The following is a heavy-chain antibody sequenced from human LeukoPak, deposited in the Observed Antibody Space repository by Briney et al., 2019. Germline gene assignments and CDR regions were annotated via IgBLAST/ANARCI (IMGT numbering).Heavy chain of an antibody. CDR3: ARVQRLVKRIQFDS. Sequence: SETLSLTCTVSGGSISSSSYFWGWIRQPPGKGLEWIGSISYSGHTYYNPSLKSRVNISLDTSNNQFSLNLSSVTATDTAVFYCARVQRLVKRIQFDSWGQGTLVTVSS. D-gene: IGHD6-19*01. CDR2: ISYSGHT. CDR1: GGSISSSSYF. V-gene: IGHV4-39*01. J-gene: IGHJ4*02.